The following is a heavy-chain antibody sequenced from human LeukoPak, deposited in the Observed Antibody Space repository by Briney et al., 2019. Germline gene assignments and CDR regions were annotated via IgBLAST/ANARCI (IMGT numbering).Heavy chain of an antibody. J-gene: IGHJ2*01. D-gene: IGHD6-6*01. CDR2: IYQTTT. CDR3: ARAPVLASSSRYFDL. Sequence: PSETLSLTCTVSGDSMSPYFWTWVRQSPGKGLEWVGYIYQTTTTYNPSLKGRVTISTDMSQNQLSLKVTSVTAADTAVYYCARAPVLASSSRYFDLWGLGTLVTVS. V-gene: IGHV4-59*01. CDR1: GDSMSPYF.